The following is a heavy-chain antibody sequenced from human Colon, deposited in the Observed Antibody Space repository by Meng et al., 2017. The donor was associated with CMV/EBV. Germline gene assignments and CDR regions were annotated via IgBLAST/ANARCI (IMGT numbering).Heavy chain of an antibody. D-gene: IGHD6-19*01. CDR3: ARDKIAVAGITGDY. Sequence: QVQRVHSGSELKKPGAAVTVSCKASGYTFTSYAMNWVRQAPGQGLEWMGWINTTTGNPTYAQGFTGRFVFSLDTSVSTAYLQISSLKAEDTAVYYCARDKIAVAGITGDYWGQGTLVTVAS. J-gene: IGHJ4*02. CDR2: INTTTGNP. CDR1: GYTFTSYA. V-gene: IGHV7-4-1*02.